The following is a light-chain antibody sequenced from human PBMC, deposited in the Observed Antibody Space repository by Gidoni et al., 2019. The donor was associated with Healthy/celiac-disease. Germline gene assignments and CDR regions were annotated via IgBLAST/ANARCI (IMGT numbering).Light chain of an antibody. J-gene: IGKJ5*01. CDR2: GAS. Sequence: EIVLTQSPGTLSLSPGERATLSCRASQSVSSSYLAWYQQKPGQAPRLLIYGASSRATGIPDRFSGSGSGTDFTLTISRLEPEDVAVYYCQQYGSSTITFXQXTRLEIK. V-gene: IGKV3-20*01. CDR1: QSVSSSY. CDR3: QQYGSSTIT.